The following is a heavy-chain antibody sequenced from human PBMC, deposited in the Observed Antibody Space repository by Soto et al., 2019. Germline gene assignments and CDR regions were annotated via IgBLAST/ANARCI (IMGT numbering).Heavy chain of an antibody. CDR1: DCTSTDVG. CDR3: STDSHFSSVFVRNDY. D-gene: IGHD3-10*01. V-gene: IGHV3-15*07. Sequence: LRVSCTASDCTSTDVGINWVSKNPGMGLEWVGRIKSIRDGGTTDFAAPVKARFAISRDDSKNMVYLQINSLNTEDTAVYYCSTDSHFSSVFVRNDYWGHGTLVTVSS. CDR2: IKSIRDGGTT. J-gene: IGHJ4*01.